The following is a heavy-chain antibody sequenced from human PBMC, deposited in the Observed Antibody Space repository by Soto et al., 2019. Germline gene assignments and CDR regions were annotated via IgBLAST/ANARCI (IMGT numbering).Heavy chain of an antibody. CDR3: ARGSWYYDSSGYPPHYGMDV. Sequence: SETLSLTCAVYGGCFSGYYWSWIRQPPGKGLEWIGEINHSGSTNYNPSLKSRVTISVDTSKNQFSLKLSSVTAADTAVYYCARGSWYYDSSGYPPHYGMDVWGQGTTVTVSS. J-gene: IGHJ6*02. D-gene: IGHD3-22*01. CDR2: INHSGST. CDR1: GGCFSGYY. V-gene: IGHV4-34*01.